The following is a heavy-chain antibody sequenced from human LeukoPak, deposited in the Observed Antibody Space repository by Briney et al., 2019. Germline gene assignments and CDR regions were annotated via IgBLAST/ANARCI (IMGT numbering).Heavy chain of an antibody. CDR3: ARDQGAIDY. V-gene: IGHV3-66*01. Sequence: GGSLRLSCAASGFTVSSSYMSWVRQAPGKGLEWVSIISSAGTTYYADSVKGRFTISRDNSKNTVYLQVNSLRDEDTAVYYCARDQGAIDYWGQGTLVTVSS. J-gene: IGHJ4*02. CDR2: ISSAGTT. D-gene: IGHD1-26*01. CDR1: GFTVSSSY.